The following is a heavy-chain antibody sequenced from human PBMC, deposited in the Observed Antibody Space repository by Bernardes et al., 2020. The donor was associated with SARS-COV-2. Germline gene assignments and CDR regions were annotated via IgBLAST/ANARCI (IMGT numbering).Heavy chain of an antibody. CDR2: TYHTGTT. CDR3: GGGTTNKFDY. D-gene: IGHD1-26*01. Sequence: SETLSPTCAVSGDSVSSSTWWIWVRQSPGLGLEYIGDTYHTGTTKYKSSLKSSVTLSVDKPNNHFSLTLTSVTAADTAVYYCGGGTTNKFDYWGQGIRVTVPS. V-gene: IGHV4-4*02. J-gene: IGHJ4*02. CDR1: GDSVSSSTW.